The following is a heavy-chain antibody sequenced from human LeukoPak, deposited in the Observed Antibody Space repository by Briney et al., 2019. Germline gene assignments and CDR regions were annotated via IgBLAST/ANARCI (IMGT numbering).Heavy chain of an antibody. CDR2: IIPIFGTA. CDR3: ARQHGGNSLPLDAFDI. J-gene: IGHJ3*02. D-gene: IGHD4-23*01. V-gene: IGHV1-69*13. CDR1: GYTFTGYY. Sequence: SVKVSCKASGYTFTGYYLHWVRQAPGQGLEWMGGIIPIFGTANYAQKFQGRVTITADESTSTAYMELSSLRSEDTAVYYCARQHGGNSLPLDAFDIWGQGTTVTVSS.